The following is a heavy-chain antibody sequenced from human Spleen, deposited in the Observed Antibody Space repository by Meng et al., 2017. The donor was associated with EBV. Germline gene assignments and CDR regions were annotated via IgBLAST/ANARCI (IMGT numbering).Heavy chain of an antibody. CDR3: ARHYDYIWGSYPLGDY. CDR2: IYYSGST. CDR1: CCTSSRRSYY. V-gene: IGHV4-39*01. J-gene: IGHJ4*02. D-gene: IGHD3-16*02. Sequence: PELVPGLVKPSASLSLTRPVVCCTSSRRSYYWGWIRQPPGKGLEWIGSIYYSGSTYYNPSLKSRVTISVDTSKNQFSLKLSSVTAADTAVYYCARHYDYIWGSYPLGDYWGQGTLVTVSS.